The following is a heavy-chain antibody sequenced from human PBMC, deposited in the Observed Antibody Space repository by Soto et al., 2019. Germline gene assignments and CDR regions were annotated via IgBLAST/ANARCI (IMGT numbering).Heavy chain of an antibody. V-gene: IGHV1-18*01. J-gene: IGHJ5*02. D-gene: IGHD4-4*01. Sequence: GASVKVSCKASGYTFTSYGISWVRQAPGQGLEWMGWISAYNGNTNYAQKLQGRVTMTKDTSTSTAYMEMRSLRSDDTAVYYCARDVDDYSNCGGVWFDTWGQGTLVTVSS. CDR2: ISAYNGNT. CDR3: ARDVDDYSNCGGVWFDT. CDR1: GYTFTSYG.